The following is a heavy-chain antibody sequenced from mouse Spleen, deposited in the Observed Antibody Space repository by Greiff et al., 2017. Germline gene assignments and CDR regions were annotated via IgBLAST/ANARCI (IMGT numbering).Heavy chain of an antibody. D-gene: IGHD4-1*01. J-gene: IGHJ2*01. CDR2: IDPSDSYT. Sequence: VKLQQPGAELVMPGASVKLSCKASGYTFTSYWMHWVKQRPGQGLEWIGEIDPSDSYTNYNQKFKGKATLTVDKSSSTAYMQLSSLTSEDSAVYYCARGTGTGYFDYWGQGTTLTVSS. CDR1: GYTFTSYW. V-gene: IGHV1-69*01. CDR3: ARGTGTGYFDY.